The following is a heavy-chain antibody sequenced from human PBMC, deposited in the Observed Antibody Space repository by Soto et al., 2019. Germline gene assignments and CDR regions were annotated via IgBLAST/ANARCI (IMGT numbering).Heavy chain of an antibody. CDR2: IYHSGTT. J-gene: IGHJ4*02. CDR3: AIPGAGDFDY. V-gene: IGHV4-4*02. Sequence: QVQLQESGPGLVEPSGTLSLTCAVSGASISNTNWWSWVRQPPGKGLEWVGEIYHSGTTNCVPSLKSRVTISVDKSKNQFSRKLSSVTAADTAVYYCAIPGAGDFDYWGQGTLVTVSS. CDR1: GASISNTNW. D-gene: IGHD6-13*01.